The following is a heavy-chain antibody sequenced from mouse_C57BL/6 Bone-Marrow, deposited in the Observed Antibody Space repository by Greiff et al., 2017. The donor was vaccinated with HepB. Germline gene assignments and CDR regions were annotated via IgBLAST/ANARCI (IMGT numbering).Heavy chain of an antibody. Sequence: VKLMESGPELVKPGASVKISCKASGYSFTSYYIHWVKQRPGQGLEWIGWIYPGSGNTKYNEKFKGKATLTADTSSSTAYMQLSSLTSEDSAVYYCARGEDYWGQGTTLTVSS. J-gene: IGHJ2*01. CDR3: ARGEDY. CDR2: IYPGSGNT. CDR1: GYSFTSYY. V-gene: IGHV1-66*01.